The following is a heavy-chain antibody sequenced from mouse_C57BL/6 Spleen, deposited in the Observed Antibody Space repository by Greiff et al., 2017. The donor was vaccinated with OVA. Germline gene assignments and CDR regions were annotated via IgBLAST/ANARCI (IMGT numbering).Heavy chain of an antibody. CDR2: IHPNSGST. J-gene: IGHJ4*01. CDR1: GYTFTSYW. Sequence: VQLQQPGAELVKPGASVKLSCKASGYTFTSYWMHWVKQRPGQGLEWIGMIHPNSGSTNYNEKFKSKATLTVDKSSSTAYMQLSSLTSEDSAVYYCATTAQATGNYYAMDYWGQGTSVTVSS. D-gene: IGHD3-2*02. CDR3: ATTAQATGNYYAMDY. V-gene: IGHV1-64*01.